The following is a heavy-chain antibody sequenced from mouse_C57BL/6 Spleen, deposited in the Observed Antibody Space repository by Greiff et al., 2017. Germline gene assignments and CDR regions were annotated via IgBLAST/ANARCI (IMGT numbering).Heavy chain of an antibody. J-gene: IGHJ2*01. CDR1: GFSLTSYG. V-gene: IGHV2-2*01. CDR3: ARNSLLSQVYYFDY. CDR2: IWSGGST. Sequence: QVQLKESGPGLVQPSQSLSITCTVSGFSLTSYGVHWVRQSPGKGLEWLGVIWSGGSTDYNAAFISRLSISKDNSKSQVFFKMNSLQAEDTAIYYCARNSLLSQVYYFDYWGQGTTLTVSS. D-gene: IGHD1-2*01.